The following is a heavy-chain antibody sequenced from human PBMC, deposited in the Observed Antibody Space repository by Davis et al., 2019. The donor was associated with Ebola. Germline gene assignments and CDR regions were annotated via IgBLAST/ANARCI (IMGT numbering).Heavy chain of an antibody. CDR1: GFTFSSYA. CDR3: ANTNIVVVVAADY. CDR2: ISGSGGST. V-gene: IGHV3-23*01. D-gene: IGHD2-15*01. J-gene: IGHJ4*02. Sequence: GESLKISCAASGFTFSSYAMSWVRQAPGKGLEWVSAISGSGGSTYYADSVKGRFTISRDNSKNTLYLQMNSLRAEDTAVYYCANTNIVVVVAADYWGQGTLVTVSS.